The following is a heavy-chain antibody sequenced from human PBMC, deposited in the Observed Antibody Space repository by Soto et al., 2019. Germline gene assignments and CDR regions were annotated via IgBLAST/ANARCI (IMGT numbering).Heavy chain of an antibody. CDR3: ARLSGLLWFGELLYGMDV. Sequence: PVESLKISCKGSGYSFTSYWIGWVRQMPGKGLEWMGIIYPGDSDTRYSPSFQGQVTISADKSISTAYLQWSSLKASDTAMYYCARLSGLLWFGELLYGMDVWGQGTTVTVSS. V-gene: IGHV5-51*01. CDR2: IYPGDSDT. D-gene: IGHD3-10*01. CDR1: GYSFTSYW. J-gene: IGHJ6*02.